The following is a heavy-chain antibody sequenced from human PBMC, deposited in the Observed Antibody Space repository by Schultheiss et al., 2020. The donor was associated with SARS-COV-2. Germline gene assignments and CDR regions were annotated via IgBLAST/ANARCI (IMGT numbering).Heavy chain of an antibody. J-gene: IGHJ4*02. Sequence: GGSLRLSCAASGFTVSSNYMSWVRQAPGKGLEWVSVIYSGGSTYYADSVKGRFTISRDNSKNTLYLQMNSLRAEDTAVYYCARVRSAAGTPSPFDYWGQGTLVTVSS. CDR3: ARVRSAAGTPSPFDY. CDR1: GFTVSSNY. D-gene: IGHD6-13*01. CDR2: IYSGGST. V-gene: IGHV3-66*01.